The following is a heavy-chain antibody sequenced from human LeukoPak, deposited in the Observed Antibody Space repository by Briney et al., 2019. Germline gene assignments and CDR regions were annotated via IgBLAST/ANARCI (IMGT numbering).Heavy chain of an antibody. CDR1: GFTFSSYA. CDR2: INHSGST. CDR3: ARAGQSGCLDY. Sequence: PGASLRLSCAASGFTFSSYAMSWIRQPPGKGLEWIGEINHSGSTNYNPSLKSRVTISVDTSKNQFSLKLSSVTAADTAVYYCARAGQSGCLDYWGQGTLVTVSS. J-gene: IGHJ4*02. D-gene: IGHD6-19*01. V-gene: IGHV4-34*01.